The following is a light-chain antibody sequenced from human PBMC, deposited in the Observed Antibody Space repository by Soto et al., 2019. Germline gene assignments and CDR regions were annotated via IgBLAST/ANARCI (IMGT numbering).Light chain of an antibody. CDR2: EGS. Sequence: QSALTQPASVSGSPGQSITISCTGTSSDVGSYNLVSWYQQHPGKAPKLMIYEGSKRPSGVSNRFSGSKSGNTASLTISGLQAEDEADYYCCSYAGSSSVVFGGATQLTVL. V-gene: IGLV2-23*01. CDR1: SSDVGSYNL. CDR3: CSYAGSSSVV. J-gene: IGLJ2*01.